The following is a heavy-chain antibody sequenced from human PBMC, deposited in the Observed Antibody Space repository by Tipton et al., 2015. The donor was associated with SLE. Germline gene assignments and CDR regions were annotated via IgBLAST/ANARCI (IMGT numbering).Heavy chain of an antibody. V-gene: IGHV3-48*01. J-gene: IGHJ4*02. CDR3: ARDDFWSGYLFDW. CDR2: ISSGSSSI. D-gene: IGHD3-3*01. CDR1: GYTFSSHS. Sequence: SLRLSCTGSGYTFSSHSMNWVRQAPGKRLEWLAYISSGSSSIYYADSVKGRFTISRDNDKNSLFLQMSSLRAEDTAVYYCARDDFWSGYLFDWWGQGTLVTVSS.